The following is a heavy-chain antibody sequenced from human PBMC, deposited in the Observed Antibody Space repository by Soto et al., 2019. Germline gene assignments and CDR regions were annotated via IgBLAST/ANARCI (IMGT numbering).Heavy chain of an antibody. V-gene: IGHV3-23*04. CDR2: ISDSGGTS. D-gene: IGHD3-9*01. Sequence: EVQLVDSGGGLVQPGGSLRLSCAASGFIFSNYVMSWVRQAPGKGLEWVSSISDSGGTSYYADSVKGRFTISRDNSKNTLYLQMNSLRAEDTAIYYCAKLPRAILTFDYWGQGTLVTVSS. CDR3: AKLPRAILTFDY. J-gene: IGHJ4*02. CDR1: GFIFSNYV.